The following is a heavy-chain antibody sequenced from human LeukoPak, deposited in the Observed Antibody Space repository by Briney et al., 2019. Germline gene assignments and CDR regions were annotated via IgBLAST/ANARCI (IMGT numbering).Heavy chain of an antibody. CDR3: ARDRLHYDFWSGYYGSYYYYGMDV. CDR2: IKQDGSEK. J-gene: IGHJ6*02. D-gene: IGHD3-3*01. Sequence: GGSLRLSCAASGFTFSSYWMSWVRQAPGKGLEWVANIKQDGSEKYYVDSVKGRFTISRDNAKNSLYLQMNSLRAEDMAVYYCARDRLHYDFWSGYYGSYYYYGMDVWGQGTTVTVSS. V-gene: IGHV3-7*01. CDR1: GFTFSSYW.